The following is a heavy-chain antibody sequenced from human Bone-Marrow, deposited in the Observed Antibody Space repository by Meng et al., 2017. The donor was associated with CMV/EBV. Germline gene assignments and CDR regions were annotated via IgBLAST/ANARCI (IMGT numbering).Heavy chain of an antibody. D-gene: IGHD6-19*01. CDR3: ARALDSSGWSYYYYYGMDV. J-gene: IGHJ6*02. Sequence: LSLTCAASGFTFSSYSMNWVRQAPGKGLEWVSSISSSSSYIYYADSVKGRFTISRDNAKNSLYLQMNSLRDEDTAVYYCARALDSSGWSYYYYYGMDVWGQGTTVTVSS. V-gene: IGHV3-21*01. CDR2: ISSSSSYI. CDR1: GFTFSSYS.